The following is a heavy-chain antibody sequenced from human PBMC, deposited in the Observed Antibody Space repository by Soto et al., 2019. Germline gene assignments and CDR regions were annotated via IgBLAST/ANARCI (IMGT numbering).Heavy chain of an antibody. J-gene: IGHJ5*01. V-gene: IGHV1-8*01. D-gene: IGHD3-10*02. Sequence: AAMKVSFKASGYTFNSYDINWVRQATGQGPECMGWMITNSGDTGYALKFQGRVTMTRNTSISTAYMELSSLRSEDTAVYYCARGYNYVYTWFDXWCQATLVTVSX. CDR2: MITNSGDT. CDR3: ARGYNYVYTWFDX. CDR1: GYTFNSYD.